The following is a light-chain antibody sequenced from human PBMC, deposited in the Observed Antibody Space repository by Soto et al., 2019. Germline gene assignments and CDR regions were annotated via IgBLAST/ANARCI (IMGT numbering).Light chain of an antibody. V-gene: IGKV1-5*03. CDR1: QTISSW. J-gene: IGKJ1*01. CDR3: QHYNIYSEA. CDR2: KAS. Sequence: DIQMTQSPSTLSGSVGDRVTITCRASQTISSWLAWYQQKPGKAPKLLIYKASTLKSGVPSRFSDSGSGTEFTLTISSLQPDDFATYYCQHYNIYSEAFGQGTKVDIK.